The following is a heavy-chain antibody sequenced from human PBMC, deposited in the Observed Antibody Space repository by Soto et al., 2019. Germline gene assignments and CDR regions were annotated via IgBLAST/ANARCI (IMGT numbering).Heavy chain of an antibody. V-gene: IGHV1-3*04. J-gene: IGHJ4*02. CDR1: GYSFTSYA. CDR3: ARRLAPYYFDY. Sequence: QVQLVQSGAEEKQPGASVKISCKASGYSFTSYAMHWVRQAPGQSLEWMGWINTGSGNTRSSQKFQGRVTIISDTSASTAHMELSSLTSEDTAVYYCARRLAPYYFDYWGQGALVTVSS. CDR2: INTGSGNT.